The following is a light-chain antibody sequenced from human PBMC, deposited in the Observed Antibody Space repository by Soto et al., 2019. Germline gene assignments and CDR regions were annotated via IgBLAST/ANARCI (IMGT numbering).Light chain of an antibody. V-gene: IGKV3-20*01. CDR2: DAS. J-gene: IGKJ1*01. CDR1: QTVSSSY. Sequence: EIVLTQSPGTLSLSPGERATLSCRASQTVSSSYLAWYQQKPGQAPRLLIYDASSRATGITDRFSGSGTGTDFPLTSSRLEAEDVAVYYCQQYGSSPRTVGQGTNAEIK. CDR3: QQYGSSPRT.